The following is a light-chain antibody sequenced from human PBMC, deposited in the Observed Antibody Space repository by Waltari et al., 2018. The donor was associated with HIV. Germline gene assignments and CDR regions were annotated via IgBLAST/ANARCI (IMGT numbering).Light chain of an antibody. CDR2: EVS. V-gene: IGLV2-14*01. CDR1: SRDVGAYHY. Sequence: QSALTQPASVSGSPGQSITISCTGTSRDVGAYHYVSWYQQPPGTAPKLMLFEVSNRPSGISDRFSGSKSGNTASLTISGLQAEDEAYYYCSSLTTTNTLIFGGGTKVTVL. J-gene: IGLJ2*01. CDR3: SSLTTTNTLI.